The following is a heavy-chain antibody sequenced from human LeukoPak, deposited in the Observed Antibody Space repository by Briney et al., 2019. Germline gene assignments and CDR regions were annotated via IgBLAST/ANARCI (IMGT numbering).Heavy chain of an antibody. Sequence: SVKVSCKASGGTFSSYAISWVRQAPGQGLEWMGGVIPIFGTANYAQKFQGRVTITADESTSTAYMELSSLRSEDTAVYYCARWLQSYNWFDPWGQGTLVTVSS. D-gene: IGHD5-24*01. CDR2: VIPIFGTA. CDR1: GGTFSSYA. CDR3: ARWLQSYNWFDP. V-gene: IGHV1-69*13. J-gene: IGHJ5*02.